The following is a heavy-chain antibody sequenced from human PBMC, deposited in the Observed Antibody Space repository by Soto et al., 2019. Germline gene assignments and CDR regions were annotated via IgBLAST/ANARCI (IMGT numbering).Heavy chain of an antibody. J-gene: IGHJ6*02. CDR2: IWYDGSNK. D-gene: IGHD4-4*01. CDR3: ARDSSLAYSNYYYGMDV. Sequence: GGSLRLSCAASGVPFSSYGMHWVRQAPGKGLEWVAVIWYDGSNKYYADSVKGRFTISRDNSKNTLYLQMNSLRAEDTAVYYCARDSSLAYSNYYYGMDVWGQGTTVTVSS. V-gene: IGHV3-33*01. CDR1: GVPFSSYG.